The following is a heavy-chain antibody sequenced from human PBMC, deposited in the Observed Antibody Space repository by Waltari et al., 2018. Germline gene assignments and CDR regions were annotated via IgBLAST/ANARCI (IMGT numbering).Heavy chain of an antibody. CDR3: ARAVAGSAFDV. D-gene: IGHD6-19*01. CDR2: ISGRGSTI. Sequence: QVQLVESGGGLVEPGGSLRLSCTASGFSFSDYYMSWIRQAPGKGLEWVSYISGRGSTIYYADSVKGRFTISRDNAKNSLYLQVNSLRDEDTALYYCARAVAGSAFDVWGRGTVVTVTS. CDR1: GFSFSDYY. V-gene: IGHV3-11*01. J-gene: IGHJ3*01.